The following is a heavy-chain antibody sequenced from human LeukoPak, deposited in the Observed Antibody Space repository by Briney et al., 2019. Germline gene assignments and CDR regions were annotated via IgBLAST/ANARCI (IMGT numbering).Heavy chain of an antibody. V-gene: IGHV3-30*02. J-gene: IGHJ4*02. CDR2: IRYDGSNK. Sequence: PGGSLRLSCAASGFTFSSFGMHWVRQAPGKGLEWVGFIRYDGSNKYYADSVKGRFTISRDNSKNTLYLQMNSLRTDDTAVYYCAKDADDYYGSGSCFDYWGQGTLVTVSS. CDR3: AKDADDYYGSGSCFDY. CDR1: GFTFSSFG. D-gene: IGHD3-10*01.